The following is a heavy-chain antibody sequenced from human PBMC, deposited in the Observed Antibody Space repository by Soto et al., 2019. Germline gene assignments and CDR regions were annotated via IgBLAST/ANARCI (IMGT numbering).Heavy chain of an antibody. J-gene: IGHJ3*02. CDR3: ARGTLRAAAFGAFDI. CDR2: IIPIFGTA. V-gene: IGHV1-69*06. D-gene: IGHD6-13*01. Sequence: GASVKVSCKASGGTFSSYAISWVRQAPGQGLEWMGGIIPIFGTANYAQKFQGRVTITADKSTSTAYMELSSLRSEDTAVYYCARGTLRAAAFGAFDIWGQGTVVTVSS. CDR1: GGTFSSYA.